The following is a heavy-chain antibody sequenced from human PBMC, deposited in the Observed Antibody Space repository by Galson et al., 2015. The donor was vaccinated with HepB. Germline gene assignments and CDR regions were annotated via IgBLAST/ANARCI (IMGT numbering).Heavy chain of an antibody. Sequence: SLRLSCAASGFTFSSYSMNWVRQAPGKGLEWVSRINSDGTFSISADSVKGRFTISRDNAKNTLYLQLNSLRAEDTAVYYCARDRGSLGDWGQGTLVTVSS. CDR1: GFTFSSYS. V-gene: IGHV3-74*01. J-gene: IGHJ4*02. CDR3: ARDRGSLGD. CDR2: INSDGTFS. D-gene: IGHD3-16*01.